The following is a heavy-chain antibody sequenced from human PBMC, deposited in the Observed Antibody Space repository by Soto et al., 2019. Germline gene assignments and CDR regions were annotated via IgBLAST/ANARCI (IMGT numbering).Heavy chain of an antibody. CDR2: ISYDGSNK. J-gene: IGHJ4*02. CDR3: ARDIPDSYYFDY. CDR1: GFTFSSYA. Sequence: GGSLRLSCAASGFTFSSYAMHWVRQAPGKGLEWVAVISYDGSNKYYADSVKGRFTISRDNSKNTLYLQMNSLRAEDTAVYYCARDIPDSYYFDYWGQGTLVTVSS. D-gene: IGHD2-2*02. V-gene: IGHV3-30-3*01.